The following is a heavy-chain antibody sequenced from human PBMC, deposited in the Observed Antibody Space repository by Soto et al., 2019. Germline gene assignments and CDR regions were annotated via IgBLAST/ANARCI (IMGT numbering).Heavy chain of an antibody. Sequence: ASVKVSCKTSGYAFPHYVINWVRQAPGHGLEWMGFSTHTGNTNYAQNFQGRVVLTTDTSTSTAYMEVTSLRSGDTAVYYCARSGEHPLDYWGQGTPVTVSS. CDR3: ARSGEHPLDY. CDR1: GYAFPHYV. CDR2: STHTGNT. V-gene: IGHV1-18*01. J-gene: IGHJ4*02. D-gene: IGHD1-26*01.